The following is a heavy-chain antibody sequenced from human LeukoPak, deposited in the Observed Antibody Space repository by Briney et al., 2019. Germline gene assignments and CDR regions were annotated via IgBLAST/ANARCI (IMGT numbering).Heavy chain of an antibody. CDR2: ISGYNGNT. D-gene: IGHD1-26*01. V-gene: IGHV1-18*01. CDR1: GYTFTSYG. Sequence: ASVKVSCKASGYTFTSYGIGWVRQAPGQGLEWMGWISGYNGNTNYVQKFQGRATMTTDTSTSTAYMELRSLRSDDTAVYYCARDEGSALYGMDVWGQGTTVTVSS. CDR3: ARDEGSALYGMDV. J-gene: IGHJ6*02.